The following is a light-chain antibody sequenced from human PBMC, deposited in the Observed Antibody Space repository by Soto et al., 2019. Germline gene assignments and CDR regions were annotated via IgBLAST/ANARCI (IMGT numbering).Light chain of an antibody. V-gene: IGLV1-51*01. CDR2: DDN. CDR1: SSNIGGNS. CDR3: GSWDSSLSAYV. Sequence: VLTQPPAVSAAPGQKVTISCSGSSSNIGGNSVSWYQQLPGTAPKLLIYDDNKRPSGIPDRFSGSKSGTSATLGITGFQTGDEADYYCGSWDSSLSAYVFGTGTKSPS. J-gene: IGLJ1*01.